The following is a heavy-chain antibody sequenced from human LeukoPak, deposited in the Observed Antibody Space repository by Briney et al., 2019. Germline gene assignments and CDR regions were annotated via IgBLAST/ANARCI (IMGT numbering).Heavy chain of an antibody. D-gene: IGHD5-12*01. CDR2: INHSGST. J-gene: IGHJ4*02. CDR3: ASGYSGYNRIFDY. CDR1: GGSFSGYY. V-gene: IGHV4-34*01. Sequence: SETLSLTCAVDGGSFSGYYWSWIRQPPGKGLEWIGEINHSGSTNYNPSLKSRVTISVDTSKNQFSLKLSSVTAADTAVYYCASGYSGYNRIFDYWGQGTLVTVSS.